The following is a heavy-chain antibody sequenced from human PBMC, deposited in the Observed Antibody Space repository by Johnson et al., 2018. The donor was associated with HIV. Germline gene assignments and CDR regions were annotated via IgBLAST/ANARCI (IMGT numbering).Heavy chain of an antibody. CDR1: GFTFSSYG. V-gene: IGHV3-30*03. CDR3: ARGYSGSDDAFDI. Sequence: VQLVESGGGVVQPGRSLRFSCAASGFTFSSYGMHWVRQAPGKGLEWVAVISYDGSNKYYADSVKGRFTISRDNSKNTLYLQMNSLRAEDTAVYYCARGYSGSDDAFDIWGQGTMVTVSS. CDR2: ISYDGSNK. J-gene: IGHJ3*02. D-gene: IGHD1-26*01.